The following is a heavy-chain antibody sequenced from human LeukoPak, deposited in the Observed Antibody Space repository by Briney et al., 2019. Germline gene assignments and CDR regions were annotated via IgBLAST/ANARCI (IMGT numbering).Heavy chain of an antibody. J-gene: IGHJ4*02. CDR1: AFIFSGHW. CDR3: TVFGDSSH. CDR2: IKEDGSER. D-gene: IGHD4-17*01. V-gene: IGHV3-7*03. Sequence: GGSLRLSCEGSAFIFSGHWMNWVRQTPGKGLEWVASIKEDGSERQYVDSVKGRFTISRDTSKNTLYLQISSLRVEDTAVYYCTVFGDSSHWGQGTLVTVSS.